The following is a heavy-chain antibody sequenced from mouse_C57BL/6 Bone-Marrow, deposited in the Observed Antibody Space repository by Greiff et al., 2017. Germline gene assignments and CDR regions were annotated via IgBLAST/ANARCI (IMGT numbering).Heavy chain of an antibody. CDR2: IDPETGGT. CDR1: GYTFTDYE. Sequence: QVQLKESGAELVRPGASVTLSCKASGYTFTDYEMHWVKQTPVHGLEWIGAIDPETGGTAYNQKFKGKAILTADKSSSTAYMELRSLTSEDSAVYYCTKGLRSYYFDYWGQGTTLTVSS. D-gene: IGHD3-2*02. CDR3: TKGLRSYYFDY. J-gene: IGHJ2*01. V-gene: IGHV1-15*01.